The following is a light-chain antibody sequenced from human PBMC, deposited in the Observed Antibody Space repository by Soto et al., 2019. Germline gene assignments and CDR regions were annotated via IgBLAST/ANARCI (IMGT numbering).Light chain of an antibody. CDR2: DVS. J-gene: IGLJ1*01. CDR3: CSYTSESTYV. CDR1: SSYICSYNY. V-gene: IGLV2-14*01. Sequence: LTNLASVTSSHGHAISISCTGTSSYICSYNYVSWYQQHPGKAPKLIIYDVSNRPSGVSNRFSGSKSDNTASLAISWLQPEDEADYYWCSYTSESTYVLGAGTKVTV.